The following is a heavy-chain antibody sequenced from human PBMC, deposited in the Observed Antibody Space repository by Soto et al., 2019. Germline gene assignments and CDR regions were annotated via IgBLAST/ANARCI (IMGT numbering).Heavy chain of an antibody. CDR1: GGSISSGGYY. Sequence: SETLSLTCTVSGGSISSGGYYWSWIRQHPGKGLEWIGYIYYSGSTYYNPSLKSRVTISVDTSKNQFSLKLSSVTAADTAVYYCARHDFWTSRPPYYYYMDVWGKGTTVTVSS. V-gene: IGHV4-31*03. D-gene: IGHD3-3*01. CDR2: IYYSGST. CDR3: ARHDFWTSRPPYYYYMDV. J-gene: IGHJ6*03.